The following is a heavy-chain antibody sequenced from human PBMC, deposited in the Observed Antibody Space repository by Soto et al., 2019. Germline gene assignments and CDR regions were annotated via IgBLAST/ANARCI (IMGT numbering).Heavy chain of an antibody. D-gene: IGHD6-13*01. Sequence: GESLKISCAASGFTFSNAWMSWVRQAPGKGLGWVGRIKSKTDGGTTDYAAPVKGRFTISRDDSKNTLYLQMNSLKTEDTAVYYCTTEGGYSSSWLEFDYWGQGTLVTISS. J-gene: IGHJ4*02. CDR1: GFTFSNAW. V-gene: IGHV3-15*01. CDR2: IKSKTDGGTT. CDR3: TTEGGYSSSWLEFDY.